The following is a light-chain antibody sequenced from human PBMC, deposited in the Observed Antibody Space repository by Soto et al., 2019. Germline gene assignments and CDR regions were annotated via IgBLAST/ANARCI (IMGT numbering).Light chain of an antibody. Sequence: AIRMTQSPSSFSASTGDRVTITCRASQGINNYLAWYQQKPGEAPKLLIYDASTFQSGVPSRFSGSGSGTDFTLTVSSLQSEDFATYYCQQYYSSPPTFVGGTKVEIK. CDR1: QGINNY. CDR2: DAS. V-gene: IGKV1-8*01. J-gene: IGKJ4*01. CDR3: QQYYSSPPT.